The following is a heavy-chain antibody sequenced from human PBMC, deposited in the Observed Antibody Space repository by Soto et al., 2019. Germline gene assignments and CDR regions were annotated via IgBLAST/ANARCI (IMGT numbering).Heavy chain of an antibody. Sequence: PGGSLRLSCTASGFTFGDYAMGWVRQAPGKGLEWVGFIRSKAYGGTTEYAASVKGRFTISRDDSKSIAYLQMNSLKTEDTAVYYCTSSGYPRGDAFDIWGQGTMVTVSS. J-gene: IGHJ3*02. CDR1: GFTFGDYA. CDR2: IRSKAYGGTT. CDR3: TSSGYPRGDAFDI. D-gene: IGHD3-22*01. V-gene: IGHV3-49*04.